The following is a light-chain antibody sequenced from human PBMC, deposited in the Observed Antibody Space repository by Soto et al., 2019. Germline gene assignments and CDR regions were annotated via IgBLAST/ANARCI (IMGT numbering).Light chain of an antibody. J-gene: IGLJ2*01. CDR1: SSDVGGYNY. V-gene: IGLV2-14*03. Sequence: QSVLTQPASVSGSPGQSITISCTGTSSDVGGYNYVSWYQHHPGKAPKLMIYDASNRPSGVSNRFSGSKSGNTASLTISGLQAEDEADYYCSSYTSSSTVVFGGGTKLTVL. CDR3: SSYTSSSTVV. CDR2: DAS.